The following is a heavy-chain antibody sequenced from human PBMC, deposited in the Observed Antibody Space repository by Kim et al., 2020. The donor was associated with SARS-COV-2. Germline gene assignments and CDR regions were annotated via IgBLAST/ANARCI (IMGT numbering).Heavy chain of an antibody. CDR3: ARDHASASRLCDY. Sequence: GGSLRLSCAASGLTFSSYSMNWVRQAPGKGLEWVSSISSSSSYIYYADSVKGRFTISRDKAKNSLYLQMNSLRAEDTAVYYCARDHASASRLCDYWGQGTLVSLSS. J-gene: IGHJ4*02. D-gene: IGHD6-6*01. CDR1: GLTFSSYS. V-gene: IGHV3-21*01. CDR2: ISSSSSYI.